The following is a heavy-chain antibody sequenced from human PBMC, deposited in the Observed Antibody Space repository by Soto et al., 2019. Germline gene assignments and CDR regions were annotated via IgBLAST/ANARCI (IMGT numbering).Heavy chain of an antibody. CDR2: IYRSGST. Sequence: QLQLQESGSGLVKPSQTLSLTSAVSVGSISSVGYSWSWIRQPPGKGLEWIGYIYRSGSTYYNPSLKSRVTRSVDRSKNQFSPKLSSVTAADTAVYYCAAGGGLPRYYWGQGTLVTVSS. CDR1: VGSISSVGYS. J-gene: IGHJ4*02. V-gene: IGHV4-30-2*01. D-gene: IGHD5-12*01. CDR3: AAGGGLPRYY.